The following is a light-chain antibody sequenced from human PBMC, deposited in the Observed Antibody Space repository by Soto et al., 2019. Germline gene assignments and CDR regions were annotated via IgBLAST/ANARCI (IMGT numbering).Light chain of an antibody. CDR1: SSDVGGYNY. J-gene: IGLJ1*01. Sequence: QSALTQPASVSGSPGQPITISCTGTSSDVGGYNYVSWYQQHPGKAPKLMIYDVSNRPSGVSNRFSGSKSGNTASLTISGLQAEDEADYYCSSYTSSSILGVFGTGTKLTVL. CDR2: DVS. CDR3: SSYTSSSILGV. V-gene: IGLV2-14*01.